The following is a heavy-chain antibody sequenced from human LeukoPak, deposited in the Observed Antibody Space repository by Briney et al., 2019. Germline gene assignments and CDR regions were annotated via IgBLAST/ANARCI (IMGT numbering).Heavy chain of an antibody. D-gene: IGHD3-10*01. CDR1: GGSISSGGYY. V-gene: IGHV4-31*03. CDR2: IYNGGST. J-gene: IGHJ3*02. Sequence: SETLSLTCTVSGGSISSGGYYWSWIRQHPEKGLEWIGYIYNGGSTDSNPSLKSRVTISVDTSKNQFSLKLSSVTAADTAVYYCARVEWLGELSPFDIWGQGTMVTVSS. CDR3: ARVEWLGELSPFDI.